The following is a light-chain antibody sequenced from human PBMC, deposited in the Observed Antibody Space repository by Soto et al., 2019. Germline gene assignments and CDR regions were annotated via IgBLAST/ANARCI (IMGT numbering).Light chain of an antibody. CDR3: QQRSNWLT. J-gene: IGKJ4*01. V-gene: IGKV3-11*01. CDR2: DAS. Sequence: EIVLTQSPATLSLSPGERATLSCRASQNVVTYLAWYQQKPGQAPRLLIYDASNRTTGIPARFSGSGSGTDFTLTISSLEPDDSAVYYCQQRSNWLTFGGGTKVEIK. CDR1: QNVVTY.